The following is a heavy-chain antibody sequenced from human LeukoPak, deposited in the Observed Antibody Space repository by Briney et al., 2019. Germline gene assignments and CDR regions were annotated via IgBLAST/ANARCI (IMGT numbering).Heavy chain of an antibody. Sequence: GESLKISCKGSGYSFNTYWIGWVRQMPGKGLEWMGIIYPGDSDTKYSPSFRGQVTISADKSISTAYLQWSSLKASDTAMYYCARPQDFGLTGMNASDIWGQGTMVTVSS. J-gene: IGHJ3*02. CDR2: IYPGDSDT. CDR1: GYSFNTYW. CDR3: ARPQDFGLTGMNASDI. V-gene: IGHV5-51*01. D-gene: IGHD7-27*01.